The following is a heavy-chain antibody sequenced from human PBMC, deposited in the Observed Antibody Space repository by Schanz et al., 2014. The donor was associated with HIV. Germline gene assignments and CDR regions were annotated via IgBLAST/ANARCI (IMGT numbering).Heavy chain of an antibody. V-gene: IGHV3-33*08. Sequence: QVQLVESGGGLVKPGGSLRLSCAVSGFTCSSSGMHWVRQAPGKGLEWVAAMWYDESHKGYADSVKGRFTISRDNSKNTLYLQMNSLRAEDTAVYYCARGSGPYYYYYGMDVWGQGTTVTVSS. CDR3: ARGSGPYYYYYGMDV. CDR1: GFTCSSSG. CDR2: MWYDESHK. J-gene: IGHJ6*02. D-gene: IGHD2-15*01.